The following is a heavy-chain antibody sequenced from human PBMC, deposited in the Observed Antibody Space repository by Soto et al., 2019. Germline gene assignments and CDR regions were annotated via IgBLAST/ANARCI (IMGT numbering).Heavy chain of an antibody. CDR1: GASISGFY. D-gene: IGHD1-1*01. CDR3: VRDGTKTLRDWFDP. CDR2: IYATGTT. V-gene: IGHV4-4*07. J-gene: IGHJ5*02. Sequence: SETLSLTCTVSGASISGFYWSWIRKSAGKGLEWIGRIYATGTTDYNSSLKSRVMMSVDTSKKQFSLKLRSVTAADTAVYYCVRDGTKTLRDWFDPWGQGISVTVSS.